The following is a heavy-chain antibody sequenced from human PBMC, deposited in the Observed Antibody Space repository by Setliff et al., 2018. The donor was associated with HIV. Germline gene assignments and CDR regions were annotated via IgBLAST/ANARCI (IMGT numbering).Heavy chain of an antibody. D-gene: IGHD5-12*01. CDR3: AREMATRSDAFDI. V-gene: IGHV4-59*11. Sequence: SETLSLTCTVSGGSISSHYWSWIRQPPGKGLEWIGYIYYSGSNDCNPSLKNRVTISIDTSKNQVSLKLSSVTAADTAMYYCAREMATRSDAFDIWGQGTKVTVSS. CDR2: IYYSGSN. CDR1: GGSISSHY. J-gene: IGHJ3*02.